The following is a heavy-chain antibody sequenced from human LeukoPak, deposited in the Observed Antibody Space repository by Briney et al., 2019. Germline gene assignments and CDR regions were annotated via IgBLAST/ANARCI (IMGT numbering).Heavy chain of an antibody. CDR1: GFTFSSYS. V-gene: IGHV3-21*01. Sequence: GGSLRLSCAASGFTFSSYSMNWVRQAPGKGLEWVSSSSSSSSYIYYADSVKGRFTISRDNVKNSLYLQMNSLRAEDTAVYYCARDSEYQLSYDYWGQGTLVTVSS. D-gene: IGHD2-2*01. CDR3: ARDSEYQLSYDY. J-gene: IGHJ4*02. CDR2: SSSSSSYI.